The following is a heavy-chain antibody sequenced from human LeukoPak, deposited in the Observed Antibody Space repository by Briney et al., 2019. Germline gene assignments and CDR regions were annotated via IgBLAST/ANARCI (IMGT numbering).Heavy chain of an antibody. CDR1: GGSISSGGYY. CDR3: ARSPKGEAFDI. V-gene: IGHV4-31*03. Sequence: PSETLSPTCTVSGGSISSGGYYWSWIRQHPGKGLEWIGYIYYSGSTYYNPSLKSRVTISVDTSKNQFSLKLSSVTAADTAVYYCARSPKGEAFDIWGQGTMVTVSS. CDR2: IYYSGST. J-gene: IGHJ3*02.